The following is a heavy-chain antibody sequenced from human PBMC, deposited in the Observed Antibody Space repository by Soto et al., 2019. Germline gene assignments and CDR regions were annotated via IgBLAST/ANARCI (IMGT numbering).Heavy chain of an antibody. CDR2: MYYSGSS. CDR3: ARQRLLRLKPDFDI. V-gene: IGHV4-39*01. D-gene: IGHD2-21*02. CDR1: GGSTSDKSYF. J-gene: IGHJ4*02. Sequence: SETLSLTCSVSGGSTSDKSYFWGWVRQSPGKGLEWIGSMYYSGSSYYNPSLKSRVAISVDTSKNQFSLKLRSVTAADTAVYFCARQRLLRLKPDFDIWGQGTLVTVSS.